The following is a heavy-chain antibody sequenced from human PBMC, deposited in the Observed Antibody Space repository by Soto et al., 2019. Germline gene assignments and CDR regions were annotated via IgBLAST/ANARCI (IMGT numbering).Heavy chain of an antibody. Sequence: PSESLSLTCTVSGCCINSYYWSWIRQPPGKGLEWIGHIYYSGSTNYNPSLKSRVTISVDTSKNQFSLKLSSVTAADTAVYYCARVLDCSSTSCYSWWFDPWGQGTLVTVSS. CDR3: ARVLDCSSTSCYSWWFDP. V-gene: IGHV4-59*01. CDR2: IYYSGST. D-gene: IGHD2-2*01. J-gene: IGHJ5*02. CDR1: GCCINSYY.